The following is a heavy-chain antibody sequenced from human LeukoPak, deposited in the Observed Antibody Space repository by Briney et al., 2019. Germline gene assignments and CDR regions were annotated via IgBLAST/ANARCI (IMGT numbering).Heavy chain of an antibody. CDR1: GFTFSSYA. CDR3: ARGTDVVTAIHYSSYFDY. Sequence: PGGSLRLSCAASGFTFSSYAMHWVRQAPGKGLEWVAVISYDGSNKYYADSVKGRFTISRDNSKNTLYLQMNSLRAEDTAVYYCARGTDVVTAIHYSSYFDYWGQGTLVTVSS. CDR2: ISYDGSNK. J-gene: IGHJ4*02. D-gene: IGHD2-21*02. V-gene: IGHV3-30-3*01.